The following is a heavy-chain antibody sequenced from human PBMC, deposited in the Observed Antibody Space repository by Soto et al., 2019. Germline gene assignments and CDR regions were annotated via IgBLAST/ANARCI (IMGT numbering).Heavy chain of an antibody. CDR2: IYYSGST. D-gene: IGHD1-20*01. CDR3: ARGLNRYNWNTPFDP. V-gene: IGHV4-39*01. Sequence: SETLSLTCTVSGGSISSSSYYWGWIRQPPGKGLEWIGSIYYSGSTYYNPSLKSRVTISVDTSKNQFSLKLSSVTAADTAVYYCARGLNRYNWNTPFDPWGQGTLVTVSS. CDR1: GGSISSSSYY. J-gene: IGHJ5*02.